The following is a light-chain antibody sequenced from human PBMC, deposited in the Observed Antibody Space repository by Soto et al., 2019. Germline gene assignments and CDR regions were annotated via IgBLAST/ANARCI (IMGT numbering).Light chain of an antibody. J-gene: IGKJ4*01. CDR1: QDVTRTY. Sequence: EIVLTQSPDTLSLSPGERATLSCRASQDVTRTYLAWYQQKPGQAPRLLIYGASGRATNVPARFSGSGSGTDFTLTISSLEPEDFAVYYCQQRSNWPTFGGGTKVDIK. CDR3: QQRSNWPT. CDR2: GAS. V-gene: IGKV3D-11*01.